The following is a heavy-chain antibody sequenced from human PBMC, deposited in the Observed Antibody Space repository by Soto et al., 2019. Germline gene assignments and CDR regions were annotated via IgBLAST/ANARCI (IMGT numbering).Heavy chain of an antibody. CDR3: TTEPVTMIVVVPSSG. Sequence: GASLRLSSPTFALTFSNSGLSRFSQAPGKGLEWVGRIKSKTDGGTTDYAAPVKGRFTISRDDSKNTLYLQMNSLKTEDTAVYYCTTEPVTMIVVVPSSGWGQGT. D-gene: IGHD3-22*01. CDR2: IKSKTDGGTT. V-gene: IGHV3-15*01. J-gene: IGHJ4*02. CDR1: ALTFSNSG.